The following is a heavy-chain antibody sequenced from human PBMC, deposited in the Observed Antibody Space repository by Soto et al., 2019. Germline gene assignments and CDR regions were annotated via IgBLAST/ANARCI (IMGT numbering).Heavy chain of an antibody. Sequence: QVNLVESGGGVVPPGGSLRVSRIASGFTFSSYNMHWVRQAPGEGLEWVAVISFDGANTFYADSVKGRFTISRDISRDTLYLQMSSLRDEDTAMYFCARDGYNRGGFDYWGQGTQVTVSS. D-gene: IGHD3-10*01. CDR3: ARDGYNRGGFDY. V-gene: IGHV3-30-3*01. CDR2: ISFDGANT. J-gene: IGHJ4*02. CDR1: GFTFSSYN.